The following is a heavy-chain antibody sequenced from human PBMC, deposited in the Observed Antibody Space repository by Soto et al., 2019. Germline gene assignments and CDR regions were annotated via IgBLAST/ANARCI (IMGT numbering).Heavy chain of an antibody. V-gene: IGHV1-18*01. Sequence: QVPLVQSGAEVKKPGASVKVSCKASGYTFTSYGISWVRQAPGQGLEWMGWISAYNGNTDYAQNLQGRVTMTTDTSTSTAYMELRSLRSDDTAVFFCARDSGNFAVWPYFFDYWGQGTLVTVSS. CDR1: GYTFTSYG. CDR3: ARDSGNFAVWPYFFDY. CDR2: ISAYNGNT. J-gene: IGHJ4*02.